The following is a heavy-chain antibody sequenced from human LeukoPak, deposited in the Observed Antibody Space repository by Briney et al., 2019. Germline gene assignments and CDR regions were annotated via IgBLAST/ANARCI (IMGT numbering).Heavy chain of an antibody. V-gene: IGHV1-18*01. CDR2: ISAYNGNT. J-gene: IGHJ3*02. CDR3: AHIWFGEFDAFGI. Sequence: ASVKVSCKASGYTFTSYGISWVRQAPGQGLEWMGWISAYNGNTNYAQKLQGRVTMTTDTSTSTAYMELRSLGSDDTAVYYCAHIWFGEFDAFGIRGQGTMVTVSS. D-gene: IGHD3-10*01. CDR1: GYTFTSYG.